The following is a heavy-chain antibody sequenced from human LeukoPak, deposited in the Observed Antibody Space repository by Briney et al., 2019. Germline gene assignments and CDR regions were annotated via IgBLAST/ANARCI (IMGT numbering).Heavy chain of an antibody. V-gene: IGHV3-7*05. CDR2: IKQDGSEK. CDR1: GFTFSGYW. CDR3: VRGIAVGYYFEY. Sequence: GGSLRLSCAASGFTFSGYWMSWVRQAPGKGLEWVANIKQDGSEKYYVDSVKGRFTISRDNAKNSLYLQMNSPRAEDTAVYYCVRGIAVGYYFEYWGQGTLVTVSS. J-gene: IGHJ4*02. D-gene: IGHD6-19*01.